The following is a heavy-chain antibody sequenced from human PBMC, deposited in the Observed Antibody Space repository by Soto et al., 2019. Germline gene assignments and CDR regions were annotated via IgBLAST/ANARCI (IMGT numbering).Heavy chain of an antibody. CDR2: ISHTATET. CDR1: GLPFSGYA. D-gene: IGHD3-16*01. V-gene: IGHV3-30*10. CDR3: ASVGYGVSLGGGFDP. J-gene: IGHJ5*02. Sequence: QGQLMESGGGVVLPGRSLRLSCAASGLPFSGYAMHWVRQAPGTGLEWVASISHTATETFYTYSVKGRFTISRDDSKKMLFLQMNNLRPADTAVYRCASVGYGVSLGGGFDPWGQGTLVTVSS.